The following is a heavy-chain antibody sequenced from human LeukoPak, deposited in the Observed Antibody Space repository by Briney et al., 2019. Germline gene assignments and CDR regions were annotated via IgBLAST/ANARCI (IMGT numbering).Heavy chain of an antibody. V-gene: IGHV1-8*01. J-gene: IGHJ4*02. CDR3: ARGQSGRRFLADY. D-gene: IGHD3-3*01. CDR1: GYTFTDFG. CDR2: MNPISGNT. Sequence: ASVKVSCKASGYTFTDFGISWVRQAPGQGLEWMGWMNPISGNTGYAQKFQGRVTITRDNSINTAYMDLTNLRSEDTAVYYCARGQSGRRFLADYWGQGTLVTVSS.